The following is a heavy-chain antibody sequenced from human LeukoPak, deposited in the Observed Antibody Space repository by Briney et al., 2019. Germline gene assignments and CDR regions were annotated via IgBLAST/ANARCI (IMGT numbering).Heavy chain of an antibody. D-gene: IGHD6-13*01. Sequence: ASVKVSCKASGYTFTGYYMHWVRQAPGQGLEWMGRINPNSGGTNYAQKFQGRVTMTRDTSISTAYMELSRLRSDDTAVYYCARALKGIAAAKLGLAHWGQGTLVTVSS. CDR2: INPNSGGT. V-gene: IGHV1-2*06. CDR1: GYTFTGYY. CDR3: ARALKGIAAAKLGLAH. J-gene: IGHJ4*02.